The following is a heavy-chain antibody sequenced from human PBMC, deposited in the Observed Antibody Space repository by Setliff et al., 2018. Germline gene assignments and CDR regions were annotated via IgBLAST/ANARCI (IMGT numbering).Heavy chain of an antibody. V-gene: IGHV4-38-2*01. CDR1: GFSISSGYY. D-gene: IGHD5-12*01. CDR3: ARGNPAERYEY. Sequence: SETLSLTCAVSGFSISSGYYWGWIRQPPGKGLEWIVNIHHSGKAYYNPSLKSRVTMSVDTSRNHVSLKLSSVTAADTAVYYCARGNPAERYEYWGQGTLVTVSS. CDR2: IHHSGKA. J-gene: IGHJ1*01.